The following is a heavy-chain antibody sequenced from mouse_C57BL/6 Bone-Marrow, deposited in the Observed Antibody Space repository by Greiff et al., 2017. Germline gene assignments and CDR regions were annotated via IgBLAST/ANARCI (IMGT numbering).Heavy chain of an antibody. CDR2: INPNNGGT. D-gene: IGHD4-1*01. V-gene: IGHV1-26*01. J-gene: IGHJ1*03. CDR1: GYTLPDYY. Sequence: EVQLQQSGPELVKPGASVKISCKASGYTLPDYYMHWVKQSHGKSLEWIGDINPNNGGTSYNQKFKGKATLTVDKSSSTAYMELRSLTSEDSAVYYCAREGDWDWYCDVWGTGTAVTVSA. CDR3: AREGDWDWYCDV.